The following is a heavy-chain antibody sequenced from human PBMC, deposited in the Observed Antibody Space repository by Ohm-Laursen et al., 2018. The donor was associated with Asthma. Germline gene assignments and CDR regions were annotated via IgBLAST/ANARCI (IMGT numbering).Heavy chain of an antibody. CDR2: ISTASTFI. D-gene: IGHD3-22*01. CDR1: GYTFSRYS. J-gene: IGHJ4*02. Sequence: SLRLSCTASGYTFSRYSIHWIRQAPGKGLQWVASISTASTFIYYADSVRGRFTTSRDNAKNLVYLQMDSLRVDDTALYYCASCTYDSSGYYYGWGQGTLVTVSS. CDR3: ASCTYDSSGYYYG. V-gene: IGHV3-21*01.